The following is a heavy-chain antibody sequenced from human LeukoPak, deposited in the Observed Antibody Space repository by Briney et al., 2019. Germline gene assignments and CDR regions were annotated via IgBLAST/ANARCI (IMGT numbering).Heavy chain of an antibody. V-gene: IGHV1-2*02. D-gene: IGHD3-9*01. CDR2: INPNSGGT. J-gene: IGHJ6*03. Sequence: GASVKVSCKASGYTFTGYYMHWVRQAPGQGLEWMGWINPNSGGTNYAQKLQGRVTMTTDTSTSTAYMELRSLRSDDTAVYYCARVMDGILTGYYYYYMDVWGKGTTVTISS. CDR1: GYTFTGYY. CDR3: ARVMDGILTGYYYYYMDV.